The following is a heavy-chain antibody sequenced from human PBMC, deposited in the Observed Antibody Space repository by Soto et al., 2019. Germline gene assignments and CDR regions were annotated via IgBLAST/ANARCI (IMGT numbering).Heavy chain of an antibody. J-gene: IGHJ6*02. D-gene: IGHD2-21*02. CDR3: AHSRCGGDCLQSYSSHYYYGMDV. V-gene: IGHV2-5*02. CDR2: IYWDDDK. CDR1: GFSLSTGGVG. Sequence: QITLKESGPSLVKPTQTLTLTCTFSGFSLSTGGVGVGWIRQPPGKALEWLALIYWDDDKRYSPSLRSRLTVTNDTSNNPVVLTTTNMDPVDTATYYCAHSRCGGDCLQSYSSHYYYGMDVWGQGTTVTVSS.